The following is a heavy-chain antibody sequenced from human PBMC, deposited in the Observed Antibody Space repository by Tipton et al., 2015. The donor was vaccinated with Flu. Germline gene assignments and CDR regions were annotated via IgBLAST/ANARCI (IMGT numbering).Heavy chain of an antibody. J-gene: IGHJ4*02. V-gene: IGHV4-4*07. D-gene: IGHD3-10*02. CDR2: IYTSGGV. CDR1: GGSLDNYF. Sequence: TLSLTCTVSGGSLDNYFWSWIRQPAGKRLEWIGRIYTSGGVDYNPSLRGRVTISVDTSKSQFSLMLRSVTAADTAVYYCARLSYYDVDLKNFYFDYWGQGALVTVSS. CDR3: ARLSYYDVDLKNFYFDY.